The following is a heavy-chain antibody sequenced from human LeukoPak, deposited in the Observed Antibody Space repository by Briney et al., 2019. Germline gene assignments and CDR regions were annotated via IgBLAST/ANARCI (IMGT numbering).Heavy chain of an antibody. CDR2: IFYSGST. CDR3: ARARLGELVLLVD. D-gene: IGHD3-16*01. Sequence: PSETLSLTCTVSGGSISSYYWSWIRQPPGKGLEWIGYIFYSGSTDYNPSLKSRLTISVDTSKNQFSLKLSSVTAADTAVYYCARARLGELVLLVDWGQGTLVTVSS. J-gene: IGHJ4*02. V-gene: IGHV4-59*01. CDR1: GGSISSYY.